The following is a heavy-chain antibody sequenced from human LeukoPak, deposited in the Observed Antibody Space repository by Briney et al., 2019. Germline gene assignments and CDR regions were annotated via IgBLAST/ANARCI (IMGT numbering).Heavy chain of an antibody. J-gene: IGHJ4*02. D-gene: IGHD6-6*01. CDR2: ISSSSSNTI. Sequence: GGSLRLSCAASGFTFSDYYMSWIRQAPGKGLEWVSYISSSSSNTIYYADSVKGRFTISRDNAKNSLYLQMNSLRAEDTAVYYCARSLAARPRGVDYWGQGTLVTVSS. CDR3: ARSLAARPRGVDY. CDR1: GFTFSDYY. V-gene: IGHV3-11*04.